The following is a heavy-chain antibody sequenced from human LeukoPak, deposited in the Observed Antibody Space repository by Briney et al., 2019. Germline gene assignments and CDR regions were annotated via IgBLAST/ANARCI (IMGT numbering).Heavy chain of an antibody. CDR1: GYTLTELS. CDR3: ATDSKSSSWSGFDY. CDR2: FDPEDGEA. D-gene: IGHD6-13*01. Sequence: ASVKVSCKVSGYTLTELSMHWVRQAPGKGLEWMGGFDPEDGEAIYAQKFQGRVTMTEDTSTDTAYMELSSLRSEDTAVYYCATDSKSSSWSGFDYWGQGTLVTVSS. J-gene: IGHJ4*02. V-gene: IGHV1-24*01.